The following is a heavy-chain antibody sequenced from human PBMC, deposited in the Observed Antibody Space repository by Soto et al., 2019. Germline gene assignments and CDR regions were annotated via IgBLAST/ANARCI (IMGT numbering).Heavy chain of an antibody. CDR3: AAPWGGNSVLPRA. CDR2: IYPGDSDT. CDR1: GYSFTSYW. Sequence: PGESLKISCKGSGYSFTSYWIGWVRQMPGKGLEGVGIIYPGDSDTRYSPSFQGQVTISADKSISTAYPQWSSLKASDTAMYYCAAPWGGNSVLPRAWGQGTLVTVSS. V-gene: IGHV5-51*01. D-gene: IGHD2-21*02. J-gene: IGHJ5*02.